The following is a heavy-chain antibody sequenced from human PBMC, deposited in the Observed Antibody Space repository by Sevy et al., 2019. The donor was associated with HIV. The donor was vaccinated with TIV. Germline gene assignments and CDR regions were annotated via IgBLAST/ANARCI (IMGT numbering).Heavy chain of an antibody. Sequence: GGSLRLSCAASGFTFSSYAMSWVRQAPGKGLEWVSAISGSGGSTYYADSVKGRFTISRDNPKNTLYLQMNSLRAEDTAVYYCAKDPDGIQQQPYYMDVWGKGTTVTVSS. V-gene: IGHV3-23*01. CDR2: ISGSGGST. J-gene: IGHJ6*03. CDR3: AKDPDGIQQQPYYMDV. D-gene: IGHD6-13*01. CDR1: GFTFSSYA.